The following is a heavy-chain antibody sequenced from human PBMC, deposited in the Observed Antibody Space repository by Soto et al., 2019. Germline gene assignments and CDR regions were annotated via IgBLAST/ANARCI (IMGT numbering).Heavy chain of an antibody. D-gene: IGHD3-22*01. CDR2: ISGYNGNT. J-gene: IGHJ4*02. V-gene: IGHV1-18*04. CDR3: ARDNYERSGYFDY. CDR1: GYTFTNYG. Sequence: ASVKVSCKASGYTFTNYGISWVRQAPGQGLEWMGWISGYNGNTNYAQKVQGRVTMTTDPSTRTAYMELRSLRSDDTAVYYCARDNYERSGYFDYWGQGTRVTVSS.